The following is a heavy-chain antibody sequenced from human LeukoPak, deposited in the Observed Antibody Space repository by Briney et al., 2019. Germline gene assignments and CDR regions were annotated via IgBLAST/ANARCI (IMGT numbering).Heavy chain of an antibody. CDR3: ARGNSYYYGSISDS. J-gene: IGHJ4*02. Sequence: PGGSLRLSCAASGFTFSSYAMHWVRQAPGKGLEYVAVINSDGGITYYANSVKGRFPISRDNSKNTLYLQMGGLRGDGMAVYYCARGNSYYYGSISDSWGQGTLVTVSS. CDR1: GFTFSSYA. V-gene: IGHV3-64*01. CDR2: INSDGGIT. D-gene: IGHD3-10*01.